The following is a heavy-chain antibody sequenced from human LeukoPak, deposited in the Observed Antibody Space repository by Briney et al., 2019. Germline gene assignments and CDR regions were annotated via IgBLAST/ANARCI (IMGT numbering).Heavy chain of an antibody. CDR1: GGSISIYY. Sequence: SQTLSLTCTVSGGSISIYYWSWIRQPAGKGLEWDGYIHYTGTTNYNPSLKSRVTISVDTSKNKFSLKLSSVTAADTAVYYCAREGLVRGVSNNWFDPWGQGTLVTVSS. CDR3: AREGLVRGVSNNWFDP. D-gene: IGHD3-10*01. J-gene: IGHJ5*02. V-gene: IGHV4-59*12. CDR2: IHYTGTT.